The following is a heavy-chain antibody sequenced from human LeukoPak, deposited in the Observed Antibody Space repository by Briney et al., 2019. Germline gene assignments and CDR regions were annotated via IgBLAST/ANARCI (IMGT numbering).Heavy chain of an antibody. J-gene: IGHJ6*02. CDR3: ATLPRNYYYYGMDV. CDR2: ISGSGGST. CDR1: GFTFSSYG. Sequence: GRSLRLSCAASGFTFSSYGMHWVRQAPGKGLEWVSAISGSGGSTYYADSVKGRFTISRDNSKNTLYLQMNSLRAEDTAVYYCATLPRNYYYYGMDVWGQGTTVTVSS. V-gene: IGHV3-23*01.